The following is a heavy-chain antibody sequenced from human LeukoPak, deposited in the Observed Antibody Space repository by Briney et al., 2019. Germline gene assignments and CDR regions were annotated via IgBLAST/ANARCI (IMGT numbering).Heavy chain of an antibody. Sequence: GGSLRLSCAASGFTFSTTAMSWVRQAPGRGLEWVANIQQSGGATHYVDSVKGRFTISRDNAKSSLYLQVSSLRVEDTAVYYCARDAYASGSHDYWGQGTLVTVSS. CDR3: ARDAYASGSHDY. D-gene: IGHD3-10*01. J-gene: IGHJ4*02. CDR2: IQQSGGAT. CDR1: GFTFSTTA. V-gene: IGHV3-7*04.